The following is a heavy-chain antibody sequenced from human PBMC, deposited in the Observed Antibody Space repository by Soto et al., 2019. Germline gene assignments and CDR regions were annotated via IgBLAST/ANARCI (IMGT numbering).Heavy chain of an antibody. CDR2: ITDSSDTV. D-gene: IGHD3-3*01. CDR3: ARDFGHGYYLDY. J-gene: IGHJ4*02. V-gene: IGHV3-48*02. CDR1: GFSFSNYN. Sequence: GGSLRLSCAASGFSFSNYNMNWVRQAPGKGLEWVSYITDSSDTVHYADSVRGRFTISRDNAESSLYLQMNSLRDEDTAVYFCARDFGHGYYLDYWGRGTLVTVSS.